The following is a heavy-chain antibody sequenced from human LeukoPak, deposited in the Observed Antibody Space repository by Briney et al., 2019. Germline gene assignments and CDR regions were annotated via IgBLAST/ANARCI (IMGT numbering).Heavy chain of an antibody. CDR2: IYPGDSDT. CDR3: ARVIVGATLDY. CDR1: GYSFTSYW. J-gene: IGHJ4*02. Sequence: GESLKISCKGSGYSFTSYWIGWVRQMPGKVLELMGIIYPGDSDTSYSPSFQGQVTISADKSISTAYLQWSSLKASDTAMYYCARVIVGATLDYWGQGTLVTVSS. D-gene: IGHD1-26*01. V-gene: IGHV5-51*01.